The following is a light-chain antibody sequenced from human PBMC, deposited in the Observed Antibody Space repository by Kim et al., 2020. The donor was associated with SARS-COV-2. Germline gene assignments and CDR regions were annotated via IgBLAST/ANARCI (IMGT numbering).Light chain of an antibody. CDR1: SAKSGAGYA. CDR3: QSYDTGLSGFV. Sequence: RVTIACNGSSAKSGAGYAVHGYQHLPGTAPKLVIFGNTNRPSGVPDRFSGSKSGTSASLAITGLQAEDEADYYCQSYDTGLSGFVFGTGTKVTVL. CDR2: GNT. J-gene: IGLJ1*01. V-gene: IGLV1-40*01.